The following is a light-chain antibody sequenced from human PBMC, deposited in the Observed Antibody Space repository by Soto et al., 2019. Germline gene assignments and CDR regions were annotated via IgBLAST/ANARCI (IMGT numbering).Light chain of an antibody. CDR1: QDISKY. CDR3: QQYDSIPFT. Sequence: DIQMTQSPSSLSASVGDRDTITCQASQDISKYLNWYQQKPGKAPKLLIYDASNLEAGVPSRFSGTGSGTFYTLTISSLHPDDFAAYHCQQYDSIPFTFGPGTRVDIK. V-gene: IGKV1-33*01. J-gene: IGKJ3*01. CDR2: DAS.